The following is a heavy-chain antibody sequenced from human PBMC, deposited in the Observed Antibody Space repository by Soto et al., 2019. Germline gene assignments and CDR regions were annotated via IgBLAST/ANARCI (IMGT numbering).Heavy chain of an antibody. J-gene: IGHJ4*02. CDR2: IYYSGST. CDR1: GGSISSYY. D-gene: IGHD4-17*01. CDR3: ARGSYGDYDIDY. Sequence: SETLSLTCTVSGGSISSYYWSWIRQPPGKGLEWIGYIYYSGSTNYNPSLKSRVTISVDTSKNQFSLKLSSVTAADTAVYYCARGSYGDYDIDYWGQGTLVTVSS. V-gene: IGHV4-59*01.